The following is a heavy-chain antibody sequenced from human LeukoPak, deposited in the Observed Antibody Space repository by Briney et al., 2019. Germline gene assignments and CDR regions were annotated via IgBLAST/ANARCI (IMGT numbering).Heavy chain of an antibody. Sequence: SETLSLTCTVSGGSISSSSYYWGWIRQPPGKGLEWIGSIYYSGSTYYNPSLESRVTISVDTSKNQFSLKLSSVTAADTAVYYCATTSIVVVVAATGPPSYFDYWGQGTLVTVSS. D-gene: IGHD2-15*01. CDR3: ATTSIVVVVAATGPPSYFDY. J-gene: IGHJ4*02. V-gene: IGHV4-39*01. CDR1: GGSISSSSYY. CDR2: IYYSGST.